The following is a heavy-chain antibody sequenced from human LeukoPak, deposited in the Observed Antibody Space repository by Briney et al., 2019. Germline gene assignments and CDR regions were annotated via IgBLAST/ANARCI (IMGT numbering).Heavy chain of an antibody. D-gene: IGHD4-17*01. Sequence: HGESLKISCKGSGYSFSSYWIDWVRQMPGKGLEWMGIIYPGDSDTRYSPSFQGQVTISADKSTSTAYLQWSSLKAPDTAMYYCARHYGDYGSSDYWGQGTLVTVSS. CDR3: ARHYGDYGSSDY. J-gene: IGHJ4*02. CDR2: IYPGDSDT. CDR1: GYSFSSYW. V-gene: IGHV5-51*01.